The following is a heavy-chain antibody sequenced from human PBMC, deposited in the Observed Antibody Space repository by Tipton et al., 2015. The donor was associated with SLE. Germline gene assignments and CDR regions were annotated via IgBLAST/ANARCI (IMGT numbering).Heavy chain of an antibody. CDR2: IWYDGSNK. J-gene: IGHJ2*01. CDR1: GFTFSSYG. Sequence: SPRLSCAASGFTFSSYGMHWVRQAPGKGLEWVAVIWYDGSNKYYADSVKGRFTISRDNSKNTLYLQMNSLRAEDTAVYYCARDYYGSHWYFDLWGRGTLVTVSS. D-gene: IGHD3-10*01. V-gene: IGHV3-33*01. CDR3: ARDYYGSHWYFDL.